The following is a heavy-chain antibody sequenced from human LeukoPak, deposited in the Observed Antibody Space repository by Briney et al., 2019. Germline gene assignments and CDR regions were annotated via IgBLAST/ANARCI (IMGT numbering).Heavy chain of an antibody. V-gene: IGHV1-69*04. CDR3: ARDKRDSSGYYYFDY. CDR2: IIPILGIA. CDR1: GGTFSSYT. Sequence: EASVKVSCKASGGTFSSYTISWVRQAPGQGLEWMGRIIPILGIANYEQKFLGRVTITADESTSTAYMVLSSLRSEDTAVYYCARDKRDSSGYYYFDYWGQGTLVTVSS. D-gene: IGHD3-22*01. J-gene: IGHJ4*02.